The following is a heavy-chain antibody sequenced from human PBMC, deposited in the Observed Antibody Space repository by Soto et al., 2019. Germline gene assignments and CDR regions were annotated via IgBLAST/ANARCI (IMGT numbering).Heavy chain of an antibody. CDR1: GDSVPSNSAA. CDR3: ARLPIREGSSPFDY. D-gene: IGHD6-6*01. V-gene: IGHV6-1*01. J-gene: IGHJ4*02. CDR2: TYYRSKWYN. Sequence: SQTLSLTCAISGDSVPSNSAAWNWIRQSPSRGLEWLGRTYYRSKWYNDYAVSVKSRITINPDTSKNQFSLQLNSVTPEDTAVYYCARLPIREGSSPFDYWGQGTLVTVSS.